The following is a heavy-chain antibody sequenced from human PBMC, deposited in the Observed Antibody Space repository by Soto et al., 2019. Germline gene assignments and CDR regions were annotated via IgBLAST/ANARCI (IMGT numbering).Heavy chain of an antibody. CDR3: VRQGFGRLHGLVDV. D-gene: IGHD3-10*01. Sequence: QVQLQESGPGLVKPSETLSLTCTVSDDSSSNYKWSWIRQPPGRRLEWIGYIDSNGGTSYNPSLQSRVTISIDTSTKQFFLKLSSVTAADTAVYYCVRQGFGRLHGLVDVWGPGTTVTVSS. CDR2: IDSNGGT. V-gene: IGHV4-59*08. CDR1: DDSSSNYK. J-gene: IGHJ6*02.